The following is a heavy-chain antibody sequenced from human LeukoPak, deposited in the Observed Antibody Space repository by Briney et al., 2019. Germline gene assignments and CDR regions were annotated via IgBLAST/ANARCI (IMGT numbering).Heavy chain of an antibody. CDR3: ARDLVVDTAMPFDY. V-gene: IGHV3-21*01. J-gene: IGHJ4*02. CDR1: GFTFSSYS. CDR2: ISSSSSYI. Sequence: GGSLRLSCAASGFTFSSYSMNWVRQAPGKGLEWVSSISSSSSYIYYVDSVKGRFTISRDNAKNSLYLQMNSLRAEDTAVYYCARDLVVDTAMPFDYWGQGTLVTVSS. D-gene: IGHD5-18*01.